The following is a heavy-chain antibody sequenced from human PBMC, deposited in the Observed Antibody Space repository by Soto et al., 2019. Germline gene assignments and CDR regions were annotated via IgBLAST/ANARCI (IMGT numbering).Heavy chain of an antibody. Sequence: GESLKISCKGFGYSFTTYWIGWVRQMPGKGLEWMGVIYPGDSDARYSPSFQGQVTISADKSISTAYLQWNSLKASDTAMYYCARLARPRIFGQFDPWGQGTLVTVSS. J-gene: IGHJ5*02. CDR3: ARLARPRIFGQFDP. CDR1: GYSFTTYW. D-gene: IGHD3-3*02. V-gene: IGHV5-51*01. CDR2: IYPGDSDA.